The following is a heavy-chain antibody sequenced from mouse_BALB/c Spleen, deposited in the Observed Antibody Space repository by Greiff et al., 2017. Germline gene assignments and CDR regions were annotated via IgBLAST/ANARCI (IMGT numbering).Heavy chain of an antibody. Sequence: ESGPGLVKPSQSLSLTRSVTGYSITSGYYWYWLRQFPGNNLEWMGYISYDGSNNYNPSLKSRISITRDTSKHQFFLKLNSVTTEDTATYCCAGYYYGSSPAWFAYWGQGTLVTVSA. CDR2: ISYDGSN. D-gene: IGHD1-1*01. J-gene: IGHJ3*01. V-gene: IGHV3-6*02. CDR3: AGYYYGSSPAWFAY. CDR1: GYSITSGYY.